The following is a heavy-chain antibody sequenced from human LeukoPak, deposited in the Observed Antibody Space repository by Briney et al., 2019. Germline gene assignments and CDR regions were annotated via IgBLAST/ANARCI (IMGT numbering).Heavy chain of an antibody. Sequence: GGSLRLSCAASGFTFSSYAMSWVRQAPGKGLEWVSAISGSGGSTYYADSVKGRFTISRDNSKNTLYLQMNSLRAEDMAVYYCAKADYYGSGSYYYFDYWGQGTLVTVSS. CDR1: GFTFSSYA. V-gene: IGHV3-23*01. J-gene: IGHJ4*02. D-gene: IGHD3-10*01. CDR2: ISGSGGST. CDR3: AKADYYGSGSYYYFDY.